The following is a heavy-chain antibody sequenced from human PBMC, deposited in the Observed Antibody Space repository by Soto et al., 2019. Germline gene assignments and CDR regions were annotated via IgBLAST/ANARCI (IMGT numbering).Heavy chain of an antibody. D-gene: IGHD1-1*01. J-gene: IGHJ5*02. Sequence: PSETMSLTSTVSGASNSGFYWSWILKCAGKGLEWIGRIYATGTTDYNPALKSRVMMSVDTSKKQFSMKLRAVTPADTAVYYCVRDGTKTLRDWFDPWGQGISVTVSS. V-gene: IGHV4-4*07. CDR2: IYATGTT. CDR3: VRDGTKTLRDWFDP. CDR1: GASNSGFY.